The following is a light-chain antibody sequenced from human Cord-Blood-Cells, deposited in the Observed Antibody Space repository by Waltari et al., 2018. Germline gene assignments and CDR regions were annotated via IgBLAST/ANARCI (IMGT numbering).Light chain of an antibody. J-gene: IGLJ2*01. V-gene: IGLV2-14*01. CDR2: DVS. CDR1: SSDVGGYNY. CDR3: SAYTSSSTLTVV. Sequence: QSALTQPASVSGSPGQSITISCTGTSSDVGGYNYVSWYQQHPGKAPKLMIYDVSIRASGGSNRFADSKSGMTASQTSSGLHAEDEADYYGSAYTSSSTLTVVLGGGAKRTV.